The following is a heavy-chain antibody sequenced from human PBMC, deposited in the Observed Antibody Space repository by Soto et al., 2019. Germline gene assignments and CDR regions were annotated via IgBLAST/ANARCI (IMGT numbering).Heavy chain of an antibody. J-gene: IGHJ3*02. CDR1: GYTFTSYG. D-gene: IGHD2-2*01. Sequence: GASVKVSCKASGYTFTSYGISWVRQAPGQGLEWMGWISAYNGNTNYAQKLQGRVTMTTDTSTSTAYMELRSLRSDDTAVYYCAVYLYCSSTSCYPTSGAFDIWGQGTMVTVS. CDR3: AVYLYCSSTSCYPTSGAFDI. V-gene: IGHV1-18*01. CDR2: ISAYNGNT.